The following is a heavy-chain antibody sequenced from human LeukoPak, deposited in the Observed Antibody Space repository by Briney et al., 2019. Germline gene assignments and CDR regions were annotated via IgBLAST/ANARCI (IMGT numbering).Heavy chain of an antibody. D-gene: IGHD1-26*01. V-gene: IGHV3-7*01. CDR1: GFTFSNYY. Sequence: GGSPRLSCAASGFTFSNYYMSWVRQAPGKGLEWVANIKQDGSDKSYVDSVKGRFTISRDNAENSLYLQMNSLRAEDTAMYFCARDREVGATIHDYWGQGTLVTVSS. CDR2: IKQDGSDK. CDR3: ARDREVGATIHDY. J-gene: IGHJ4*02.